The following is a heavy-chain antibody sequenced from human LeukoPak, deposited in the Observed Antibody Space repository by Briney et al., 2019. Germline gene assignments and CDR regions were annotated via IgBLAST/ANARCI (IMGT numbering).Heavy chain of an antibody. CDR2: ISNSGSSK. V-gene: IGHV3-11*01. J-gene: IGHJ4*02. CDR1: GFIFRDYV. D-gene: IGHD3-16*01. CDR3: ARGGLVL. Sequence: GGSLRLSCAASGFIFRDYVMSWIRQTPGKGLEWVAYISNSGSSKYYRDSVKGRFTISRDNARQSLSLQMNSLGTDDTAVYYCARGGLVLWGQGTLVTVSS.